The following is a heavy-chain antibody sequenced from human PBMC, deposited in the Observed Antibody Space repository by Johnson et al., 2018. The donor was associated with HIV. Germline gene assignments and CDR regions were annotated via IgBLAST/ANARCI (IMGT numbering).Heavy chain of an antibody. J-gene: IGHJ3*02. CDR1: GFTFSSYW. CDR2: IYSGGST. Sequence: EQLVESGGGLVQPGGSLRLSCAASGFTFSSYWMSWVRQAPGKGLEWVSVIYSGGSTYYADSVKGRFTISRDNSKNSLYLQMNSLRGEDTALYYCARRDSGSLSFDIWGQGTMVTVSS. CDR3: ARRDSGSLSFDI. V-gene: IGHV3-66*01. D-gene: IGHD1-26*01.